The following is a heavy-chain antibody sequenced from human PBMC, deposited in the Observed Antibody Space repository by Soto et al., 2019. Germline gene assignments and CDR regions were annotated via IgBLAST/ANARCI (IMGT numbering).Heavy chain of an antibody. CDR2: IYWDDDE. CDR1: GFSLSNSGVG. CDR3: THKGGRGAGMDV. D-gene: IGHD2-15*01. V-gene: IGHV2-5*02. Sequence: QITVKESGPTLVKPTQTLTLTCTFSGFSLSNSGVGVAWIRQPPGKALEWLAFIYWDDDERYRPSLRSRLTITKDTSKNQVVLTMTNVDPVDTATYFCTHKGGRGAGMDVWGQGTTVTVSS. J-gene: IGHJ6*02.